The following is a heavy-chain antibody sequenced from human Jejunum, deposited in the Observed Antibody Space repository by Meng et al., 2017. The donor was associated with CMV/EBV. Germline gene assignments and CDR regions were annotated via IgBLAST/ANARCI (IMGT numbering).Heavy chain of an antibody. CDR2: ISGNGGST. V-gene: IGHV3-23*01. CDR1: TLSGYG. CDR3: TKHETKYGYGRGFFEY. D-gene: IGHD5-18*01. Sequence: TLSGYGMSWVRKAPGTGLEWVSVISGNGGSTYYADSVKGRFTISRDNSKNTLWLQMRSLRAEDTAVYYCTKHETKYGYGRGFFEYWGRGTLVTVSS. J-gene: IGHJ4*01.